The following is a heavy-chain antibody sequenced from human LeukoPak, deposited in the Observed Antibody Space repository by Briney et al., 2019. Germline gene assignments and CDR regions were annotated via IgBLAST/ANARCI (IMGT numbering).Heavy chain of an antibody. J-gene: IGHJ6*02. Sequence: GGSLRLSCAASGFTFDDYAMHWVRQAPGKGLEWVSGISWNSGSIGYADSVKGRFTISRDNAKNSLYLQMNSLRAEDTAVYYCARETSYYYDSSGYYGMDVWGQGTTVTVSS. CDR2: ISWNSGSI. CDR3: ARETSYYYDSSGYYGMDV. CDR1: GFTFDDYA. V-gene: IGHV3-9*01. D-gene: IGHD3-22*01.